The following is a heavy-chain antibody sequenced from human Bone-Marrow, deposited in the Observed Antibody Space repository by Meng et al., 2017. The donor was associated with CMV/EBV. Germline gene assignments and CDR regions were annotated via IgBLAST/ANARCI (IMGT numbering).Heavy chain of an antibody. J-gene: IGHJ4*02. CDR1: FGNAG. Sequence: FGNAGMGWVVQGPEKGLEWVDRSKGKTEGGTTDYAAPVKCRYTMSRDYSKNTVYLQMNILKTEDTAVYYCTTGVTYCGGDCSFPFDYWGQGTLVTVSS. CDR3: TTGVTYCGGDCSFPFDY. CDR2: SKGKTEGGTT. V-gene: IGHV3-15*01. D-gene: IGHD2-21*01.